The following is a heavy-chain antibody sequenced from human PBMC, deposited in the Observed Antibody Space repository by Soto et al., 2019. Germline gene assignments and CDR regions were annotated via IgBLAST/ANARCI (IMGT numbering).Heavy chain of an antibody. J-gene: IGHJ3*02. D-gene: IGHD1-26*01. Sequence: QVQLVQSGAEVKKPGASVKVSCKASGYTFTSYGISWVLQAPGQGLEWMGWISAYNGNTNYAQKLQGRVTITTDTSTSTAYMGLRSLRSDDTAVYYCAIEPGGRPASYAFAIWGQGTMVTVSS. V-gene: IGHV1-18*01. CDR1: GYTFTSYG. CDR3: AIEPGGRPASYAFAI. CDR2: ISAYNGNT.